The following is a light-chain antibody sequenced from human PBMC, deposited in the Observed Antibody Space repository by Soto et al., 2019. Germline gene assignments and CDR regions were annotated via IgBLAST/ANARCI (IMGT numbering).Light chain of an antibody. CDR3: QQRFNWPRFT. CDR2: DAS. CDR1: QSVSSY. V-gene: IGKV3-11*01. J-gene: IGKJ2*01. Sequence: EIVLTQSPATLSLSPGERATLSCRASQSVSSYLACYQQKPGQAPRLLIYDASNRATGIPARFSGGGSGTDFTLTISSLEPEDFAVYYCQQRFNWPRFTFGQGTKLEIK.